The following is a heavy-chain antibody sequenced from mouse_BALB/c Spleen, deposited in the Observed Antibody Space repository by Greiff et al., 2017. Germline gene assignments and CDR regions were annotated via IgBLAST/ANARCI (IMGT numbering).Heavy chain of an antibody. D-gene: IGHD1-1*01. CDR2: ISYSGST. CDR3: ARYTGSSLYYFDY. CDR1: GDSITSGY. Sequence: EVQLQQSGPSLVKPSQTLSLTCSVTGDSITSGYWNWIRKFPGNKLEYMGYISYSGSTYYNPSLKSRISITRDTSKNQYYLQLNSVTTEDTATYYCARYTGSSLYYFDYWGQGTTLTVSS. J-gene: IGHJ2*01. V-gene: IGHV3-8*02.